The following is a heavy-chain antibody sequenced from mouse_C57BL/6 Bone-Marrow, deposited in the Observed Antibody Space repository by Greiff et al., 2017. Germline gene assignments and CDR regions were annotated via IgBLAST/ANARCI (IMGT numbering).Heavy chain of an antibody. D-gene: IGHD1-1*01. J-gene: IGHJ2*01. CDR3: TTDYCGSGGDY. Sequence: VQLQQSGAELVRPGASVKLSCTASGFNIKDDYMHWVKQRPEQGLEWIGWIDPENGDTEYASKFQGKATITADTSSNTAYLQLSSLTSEDTAVYYGTTDYCGSGGDYWGQGTTLTVSS. CDR1: GFNIKDDY. V-gene: IGHV14-4*01. CDR2: IDPENGDT.